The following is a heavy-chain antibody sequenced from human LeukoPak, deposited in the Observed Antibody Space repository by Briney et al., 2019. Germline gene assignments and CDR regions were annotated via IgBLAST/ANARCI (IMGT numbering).Heavy chain of an antibody. CDR3: ARSAGSQLLSWFDP. V-gene: IGHV4-31*03. Sequence: SETLSLTCTVSGGSISSGGYYWSWIRQHPGKGLEWIGYIYYSGSTYYNPSLKSRVTISVDTSKNQFSLKLNSVTAADTALYYCARSAGSQLLSWFDPWGQGTLVTVSS. J-gene: IGHJ5*02. CDR2: IYYSGST. D-gene: IGHD2-2*01. CDR1: GGSISSGGYY.